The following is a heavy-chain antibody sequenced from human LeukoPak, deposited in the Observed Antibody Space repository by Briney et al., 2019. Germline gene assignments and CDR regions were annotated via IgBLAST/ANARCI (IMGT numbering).Heavy chain of an antibody. CDR3: ARATPTHSYYVSGTWRSFDY. D-gene: IGHD3-10*01. CDR1: GYTFTSYY. J-gene: IGHJ4*02. CDR2: INPSGGST. V-gene: IGHV1-46*01. Sequence: GASVKVSCKASGYTFTSYYMHWVRQAPGQGLEWMGIINPSGGSTSYAQKFQGRVTMTRDTSTSTVYMEVSSLRSEDTAVYYCARATPTHSYYVSGTWRSFDYWGRGTLVTVSS.